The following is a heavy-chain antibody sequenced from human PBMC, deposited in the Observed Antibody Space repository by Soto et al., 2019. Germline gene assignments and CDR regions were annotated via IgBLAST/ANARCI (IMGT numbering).Heavy chain of an antibody. Sequence: QVQLQQWGAGLLKPSETLSLTCAVYGGSFSGYYWSWIRQPPGQGLEWIGEINHSGSTNYNPALKSRGNISVDTSKNQFSLKLSSVTAADTAVYYCAREQYFSGGSCYSPWGQGTLVTVSS. V-gene: IGHV4-34*01. CDR3: AREQYFSGGSCYSP. CDR1: GGSFSGYY. D-gene: IGHD2-15*01. J-gene: IGHJ5*02. CDR2: INHSGST.